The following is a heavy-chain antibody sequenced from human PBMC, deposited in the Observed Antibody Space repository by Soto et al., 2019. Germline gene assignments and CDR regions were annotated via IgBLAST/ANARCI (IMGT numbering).Heavy chain of an antibody. V-gene: IGHV3-23*01. CDR1: GFTFSSYD. D-gene: IGHD1-26*01. CDR3: ARRGSGSYYDC. CDR2: ISGSGDST. J-gene: IGHJ4*02. Sequence: EVQLLESGGGLVQPGGSLRLSSAASGFTFSSYDMRWVCQAPGKGLEWVSAISGSGDSTYYADSVKGRFTISRDNSKNTLYLQMNSLRAEDTAIYYCARRGSGSYYDCWGQVTLVTVSS.